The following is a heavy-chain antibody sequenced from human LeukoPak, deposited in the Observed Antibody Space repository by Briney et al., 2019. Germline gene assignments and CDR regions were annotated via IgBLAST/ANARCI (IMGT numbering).Heavy chain of an antibody. CDR3: AREPTDFGNHFDY. J-gene: IGHJ4*02. CDR1: GFTFSSYS. V-gene: IGHV3-21*01. Sequence: GGSPRLSCAAPGFTFSSYSMNWVRHAPGKRLEWVSSISSSSSYIYYADSVKGRFTISRDNAKNSLYLQMNSVRAEDTAAYYCAREPTDFGNHFDYWGQGTLVTVSS. D-gene: IGHD4-23*01. CDR2: ISSSSSYI.